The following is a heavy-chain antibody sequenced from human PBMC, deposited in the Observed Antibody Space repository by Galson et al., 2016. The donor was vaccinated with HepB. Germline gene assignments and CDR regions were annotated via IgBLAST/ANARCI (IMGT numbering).Heavy chain of an antibody. CDR3: AKDLVKVVVIYSFDY. CDR2: ISYNGGKT. V-gene: IGHV3-30*18. CDR1: GFTFSSYG. Sequence: SLRLSCAAAGFTFSSYGMHWVRQAPGKGLEWVAVISYNGGKTSYADSVKGRFTISRDSSKNTLYLQMNSLRAEDTGVYYCAKDLVKVVVIYSFDYWGQGTLVTVST. J-gene: IGHJ4*02. D-gene: IGHD3-22*01.